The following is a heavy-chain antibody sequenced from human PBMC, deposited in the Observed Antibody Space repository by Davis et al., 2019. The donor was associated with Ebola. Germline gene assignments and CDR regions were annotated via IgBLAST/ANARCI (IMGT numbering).Heavy chain of an antibody. D-gene: IGHD2-8*02. Sequence: GESLKISCAASGFTFSSYWMHWVRQAPGKGLVWVSRINSDGSSTSYADSVKGRFTISRDNSKNTLYLQMNSLRAEDSAIYYCAKDSGAVGLREVFDYWGQGTLVTVSS. V-gene: IGHV3-74*01. J-gene: IGHJ4*02. CDR1: GFTFSSYW. CDR2: INSDGSST. CDR3: AKDSGAVGLREVFDY.